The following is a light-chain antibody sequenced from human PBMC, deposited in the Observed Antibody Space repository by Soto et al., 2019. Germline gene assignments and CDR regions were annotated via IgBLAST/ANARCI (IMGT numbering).Light chain of an antibody. V-gene: IGKV1-39*01. CDR2: AAS. J-gene: IGKJ5*01. Sequence: DIQMAQSPSSLSSSVGDGCTITCRSSQRISSYLNWYQQQPGKAPKLLIYAASSLQSGVPSRFSGSGSGTDFTLTISSLQPEDFATYYCQQSYSTPPITFGQGTRLEI. CDR3: QQSYSTPPIT. CDR1: QRISSY.